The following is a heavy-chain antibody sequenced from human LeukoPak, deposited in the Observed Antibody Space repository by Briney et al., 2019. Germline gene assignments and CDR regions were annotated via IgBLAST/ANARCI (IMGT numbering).Heavy chain of an antibody. D-gene: IGHD2-15*01. CDR3: AGGDGSTVY. J-gene: IGHJ4*02. Sequence: ASVKVSCKASGYTFTSYDINWVRQATGPGLEWMGWMNTKSGNTGHAQEFQGRVTISRGTSISTVYMELSSLRSEDTSVYFGAGGDGSTVYCGQGTLGTVSS. V-gene: IGHV1-8*03. CDR2: MNTKSGNT. CDR1: GYTFTSYD.